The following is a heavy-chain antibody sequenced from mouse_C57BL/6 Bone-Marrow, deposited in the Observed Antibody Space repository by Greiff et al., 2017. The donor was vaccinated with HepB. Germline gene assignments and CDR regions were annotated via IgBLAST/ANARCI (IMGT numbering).Heavy chain of an antibody. D-gene: IGHD1-1*01. CDR1: GYTFTDYN. V-gene: IGHV1-18*01. J-gene: IGHJ1*03. CDR3: ARAITTVVAHWYFDV. Sequence: VQLQQSGPELVKPGASVKIPCKASGYTFTDYNMDWVKQSHGKSLEWIGDINPNNGGTIYNQKFKGKATLTVDKSSSTAYMELRRLTSEDTAVYYCARAITTVVAHWYFDVWGTGTTVTVSS. CDR2: INPNNGGT.